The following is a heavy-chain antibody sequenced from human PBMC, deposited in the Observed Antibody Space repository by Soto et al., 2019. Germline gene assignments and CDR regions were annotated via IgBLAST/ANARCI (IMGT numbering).Heavy chain of an antibody. Sequence: SETLSLTCTVSCGSISSGDYYWSWIRQPPGKGLEWIGYIYYSGSTYYNPSLKSRVTISVDTSKNQFSLKLSSVTAADTAVYYCARFSGYNYYFDYWGQGTLVTVSS. V-gene: IGHV4-30-4*01. CDR3: ARFSGYNYYFDY. CDR2: IYYSGST. D-gene: IGHD3-22*01. CDR1: CGSISSGDYY. J-gene: IGHJ4*02.